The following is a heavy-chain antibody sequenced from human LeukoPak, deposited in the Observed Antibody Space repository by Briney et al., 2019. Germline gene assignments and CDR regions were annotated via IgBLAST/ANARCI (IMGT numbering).Heavy chain of an antibody. J-gene: IGHJ4*02. CDR2: ISAYNGNT. D-gene: IGHD3-22*01. CDR1: GYTFTSYG. V-gene: IGHV1-18*01. Sequence: ASVKVSCKASGYTFTSYGISWVRQAPGQGLEWMGWISAYNGNTNYAQKLQGRVTMTTDTSTSTAYMELRSLRSDDTAVYYCARARSQYYYDSSGYYLDYWGQGTLVTVSS. CDR3: ARARSQYYYDSSGYYLDY.